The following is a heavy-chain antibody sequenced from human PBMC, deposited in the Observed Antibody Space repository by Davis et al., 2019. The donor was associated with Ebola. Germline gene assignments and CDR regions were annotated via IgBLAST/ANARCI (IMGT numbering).Heavy chain of an antibody. D-gene: IGHD6-19*01. CDR3: ARAGSSGWYTTTMDV. Sequence: SETLSLTCAVYGGSFSGYYWSWIRQPPGKGLEWIGYIYYSGSTNYNPSLKSRVTISVDTSKNQFSLKLNSVNAADTAVYYCARAGSSGWYTTTMDVWGQGTTVTVSS. CDR1: GGSFSGYY. J-gene: IGHJ6*02. CDR2: IYYSGST. V-gene: IGHV4-59*12.